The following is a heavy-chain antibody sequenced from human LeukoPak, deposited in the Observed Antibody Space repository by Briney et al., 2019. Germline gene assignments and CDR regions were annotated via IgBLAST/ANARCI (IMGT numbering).Heavy chain of an antibody. V-gene: IGHV4-61*01. CDR3: ARDRVRGNSNPFFDY. Sequence: SETLSLTCTVSGGSVSSGTYYWSWIRQPPGKGLEWIGYIYHSGSTNYNPSLKSRVTISVDTSKNQFSLKLSSVTAADTAVYYCARDRVRGNSNPFFDYWGQGTLVTVSS. CDR2: IYHSGST. D-gene: IGHD4-11*01. CDR1: GGSVSSGTYY. J-gene: IGHJ4*02.